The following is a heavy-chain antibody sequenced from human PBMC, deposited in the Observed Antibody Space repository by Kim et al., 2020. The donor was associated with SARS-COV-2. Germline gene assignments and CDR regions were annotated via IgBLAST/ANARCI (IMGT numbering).Heavy chain of an antibody. CDR2: IRDKPRGDTT. CDR1: GFTLSDHY. Sequence: GGSLRLSFTTSGFTLSDHYMDWVRQAPGKGLRWVGRIRDKPRGDTTEYAASVKGRFTVSRDDSKNLLYLHMNNLRTEDTAVYYCIKGLTGTANEFEYWG. D-gene: IGHD1-1*01. J-gene: IGHJ4*01. V-gene: IGHV3-72*01. CDR3: IKGLTGTANEFEY.